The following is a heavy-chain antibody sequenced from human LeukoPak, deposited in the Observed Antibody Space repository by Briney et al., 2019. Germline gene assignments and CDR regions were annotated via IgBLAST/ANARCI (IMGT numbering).Heavy chain of an antibody. Sequence: PSETLSLTCAVSDGSISSGGYSWSWIRQPPGKGLEWIGYIYHSGSTYYNPSLKSRVTISVDRSKNQFSLKLSSVTAADTAVYYCARGGRSGYYFDYWSQGTLVTVSS. D-gene: IGHD3-10*01. CDR2: IYHSGST. J-gene: IGHJ4*02. V-gene: IGHV4-30-2*01. CDR3: ARGGRSGYYFDY. CDR1: DGSISSGGYS.